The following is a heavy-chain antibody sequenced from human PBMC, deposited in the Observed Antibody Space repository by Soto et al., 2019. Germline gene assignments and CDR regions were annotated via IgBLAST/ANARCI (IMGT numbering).Heavy chain of an antibody. CDR3: ARVHDYVWGSYRFGMDV. J-gene: IGHJ6*04. Sequence: GVLLRVSCEASGVTFSGSWRTWVRQAPGKGLEWAANIKQDGSEKYYVDSVKGRFTISRDNAKNSLYLQMNSLRAEDTAVYYCARVHDYVWGSYRFGMDVWGKGTTVTVSS. V-gene: IGHV3-7*01. D-gene: IGHD3-16*02. CDR2: IKQDGSEK. CDR1: GVTFSGSW.